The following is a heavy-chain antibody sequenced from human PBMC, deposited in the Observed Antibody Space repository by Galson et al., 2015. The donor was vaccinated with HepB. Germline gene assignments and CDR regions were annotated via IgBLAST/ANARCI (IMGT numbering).Heavy chain of an antibody. CDR1: GFTFSSYG. V-gene: IGHV3-48*04. CDR2: ISSSSSAI. J-gene: IGHJ6*02. CDR3: ARDLPWSFRGYGMDV. D-gene: IGHD2-21*01. Sequence: SLRLSCAASGFTFSSYGIHWVRQAPGKGLEWVSYISSSSSAIYYADSVKGRFTIFRDNAKNSLYLQMNSLRTADTAVYYCARDLPWSFRGYGMDVWGQGTTVTVS.